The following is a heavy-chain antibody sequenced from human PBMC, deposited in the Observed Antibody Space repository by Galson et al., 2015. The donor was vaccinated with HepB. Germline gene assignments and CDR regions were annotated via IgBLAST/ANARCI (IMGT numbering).Heavy chain of an antibody. CDR2: ISGSGGST. CDR1: GFTFSSYA. V-gene: IGHV3-23*01. J-gene: IGHJ6*03. CDR3: AKDVLIAAAGTGYYYMDV. Sequence: SLRLSCAASGFTFSSYAMSWVRQAPGKGLEWVSAISGSGGSTYYADSVKGRFTISRDNSKNTLYLQMNSLRAEDTAVYYCAKDVLIAAAGTGYYYMDVWGKGTTVTVSS. D-gene: IGHD6-13*01.